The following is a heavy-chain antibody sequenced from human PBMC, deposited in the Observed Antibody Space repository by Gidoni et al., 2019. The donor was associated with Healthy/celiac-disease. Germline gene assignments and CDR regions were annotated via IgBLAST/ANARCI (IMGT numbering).Heavy chain of an antibody. V-gene: IGHV1-69*06. CDR2: IIPIFGTA. D-gene: IGHD3-3*01. J-gene: IGHJ6*02. CDR3: ARSIPFWRGYYTSKVYYYYGMDV. Sequence: QVQLVQSGAEVKKPGSSVKVSCKASGGPFRSYAISWVLQAPGQGLEWMGGIIPIFGTANYAQKFKGRVTITADKSTSTAYMELSSLRSEDTAVYYCARSIPFWRGYYTSKVYYYYGMDVWGQGTTVTVSS. CDR1: GGPFRSYA.